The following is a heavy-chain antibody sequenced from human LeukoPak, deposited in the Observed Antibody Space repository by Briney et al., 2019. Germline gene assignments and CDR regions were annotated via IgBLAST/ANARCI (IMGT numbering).Heavy chain of an antibody. V-gene: IGHV3-23*01. CDR3: AKVGGRDTYYYDSSGYYLFDY. CDR2: ISGSGGST. CDR1: GFTFSSYA. D-gene: IGHD3-22*01. Sequence: GGSLRLSCAASGFTFSSYAISWVRQAPGKGLEWVSAISGSGGSTYYADSVKGRFTISRDNSKNTLYLQMNSLRAEDTAVYYCAKVGGRDTYYYDSSGYYLFDYWGQGTLVTVSS. J-gene: IGHJ4*02.